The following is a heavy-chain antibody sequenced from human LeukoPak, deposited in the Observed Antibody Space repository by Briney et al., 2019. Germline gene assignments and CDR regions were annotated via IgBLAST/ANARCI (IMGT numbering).Heavy chain of an antibody. V-gene: IGHV3-23*01. CDR3: AKHYEMDV. Sequence: GGSLRLSCVASGFTFSSYDMNWVRQAPGKGLEWVSGIRGSVGSTYYADAVKGRFTFSRDNSQNTLYLQMHSLRAEDTALYYCAKHYEMDVWGQGTTVSVSS. CDR1: GFTFSSYD. CDR2: IRGSVGST. J-gene: IGHJ6*02. D-gene: IGHD3-3*01.